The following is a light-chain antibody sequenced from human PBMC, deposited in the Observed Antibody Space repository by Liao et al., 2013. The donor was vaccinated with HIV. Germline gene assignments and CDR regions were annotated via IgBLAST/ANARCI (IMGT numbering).Light chain of an antibody. CDR1: KLGDKY. CDR3: QVWDSSSDHVE. Sequence: SYELTQPPSVSVSPGQTASITCSGDKLGDKYACWYQQKPGQSPVLVIYQDAKRPSGIPERFSGSNSGNTATLTISRVEAGDEADYYCQVWDSSSDHVEFGGGTKLTVL. J-gene: IGLJ2*01. V-gene: IGLV3-1*01. CDR2: QDA.